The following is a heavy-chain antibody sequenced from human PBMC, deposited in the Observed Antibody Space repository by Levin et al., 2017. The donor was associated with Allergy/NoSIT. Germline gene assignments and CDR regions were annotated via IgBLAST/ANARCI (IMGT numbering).Heavy chain of an antibody. Sequence: SETLSLTCTVSGGSISSNNYYWVWIRQPPGKGLEWIGSISYSGATYYNPSLKSRVTISVDTSKNQFSLKLSSVTAADTAVYYCARGSGVAVARSPHFDYWGQRTLVTVSS. CDR2: ISYSGAT. V-gene: IGHV4-39*01. CDR1: GGSISSNNYY. D-gene: IGHD6-19*01. J-gene: IGHJ4*02. CDR3: ARGSGVAVARSPHFDY.